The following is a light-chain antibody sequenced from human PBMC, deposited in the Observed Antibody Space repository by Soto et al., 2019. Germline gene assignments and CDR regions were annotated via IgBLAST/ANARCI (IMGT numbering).Light chain of an antibody. CDR3: QQRSSWPLT. CDR1: QSVSSH. Sequence: EIVLTQSPATLSLSPGERATLSCRASQSVSSHLAWYQQKPGQAPRLLIYDASNRATGIPARFSGSGSGTDFTLTINSLESEDFAVYYCQQRSSWPLTFGQGTRLEIK. J-gene: IGKJ5*01. V-gene: IGKV3-11*01. CDR2: DAS.